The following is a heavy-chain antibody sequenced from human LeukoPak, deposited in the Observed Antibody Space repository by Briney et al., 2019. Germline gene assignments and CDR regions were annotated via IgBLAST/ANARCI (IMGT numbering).Heavy chain of an antibody. Sequence: ASVKVSCKASGYTFTDYYIQWLRQAPGQGPEWMGWVKPDSGDTYYAQKLQGRFTMTRDTSISTAFMELSMLTSADTAVYYCAKHPWFGDTGYFDSWGQGTLVVVSS. J-gene: IGHJ4*02. CDR1: GYTFTDYY. CDR2: VKPDSGDT. D-gene: IGHD3-10*01. CDR3: AKHPWFGDTGYFDS. V-gene: IGHV1-2*02.